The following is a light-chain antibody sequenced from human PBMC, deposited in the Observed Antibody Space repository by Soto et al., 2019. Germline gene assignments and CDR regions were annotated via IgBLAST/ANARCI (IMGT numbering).Light chain of an antibody. CDR1: QSVRNNY. J-gene: IGKJ1*01. Sequence: EIVLTQSPGTLSLSPGERATLSCRASQSVRNNYLAWYQQKPGQAPRLLIYGASSRATGIPDRFSGSGSGTGFTLTISRLEPEDFAVYYCHQYVSSPRTFGQGTKVEI. CDR2: GAS. CDR3: HQYVSSPRT. V-gene: IGKV3-20*01.